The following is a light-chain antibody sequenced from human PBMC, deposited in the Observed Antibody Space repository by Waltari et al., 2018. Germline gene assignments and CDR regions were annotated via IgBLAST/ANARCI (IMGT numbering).Light chain of an antibody. CDR2: DAS. Sequence: EILMTQSPSIRSVSPGKSDTLSCRSSQSVSSNLAWYQQKPGPALRLLIYDASTRAPSTPARLRCSGSGREFALTLSSLQSEDYAVYYCPQYNHWPPITFGQGTRLEIK. CDR3: PQYNHWPPIT. V-gene: IGKV3-15*01. CDR1: QSVSSN. J-gene: IGKJ5*01.